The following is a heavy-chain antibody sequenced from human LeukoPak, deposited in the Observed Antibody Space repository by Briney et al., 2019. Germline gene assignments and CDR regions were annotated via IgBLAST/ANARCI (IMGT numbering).Heavy chain of an antibody. V-gene: IGHV4-61*01. Sequence: SETLSLTCTVSGGSFSSGSYYWSWIRQPPGKGLEWIGYIYYSGSTNYNPSLKSRVTISVDTSKNLFSLKLSSVTAADTAVYYCARDGYSYGYGWFDPWGQGTLVTVSS. CDR2: IYYSGST. J-gene: IGHJ5*02. CDR3: ARDGYSYGYGWFDP. D-gene: IGHD5-18*01. CDR1: GGSFSSGSYY.